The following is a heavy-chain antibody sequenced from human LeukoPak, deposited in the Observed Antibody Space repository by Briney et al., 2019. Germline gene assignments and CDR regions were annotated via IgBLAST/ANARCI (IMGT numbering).Heavy chain of an antibody. CDR3: ARADQSGSHYLFDY. V-gene: IGHV3-30-3*01. CDR2: ISYDGSNK. CDR1: GFTFSSYA. D-gene: IGHD1-26*01. Sequence: SGRSLRLSCAASGFTFSSYAMHWVRQAPGKGLEWVAVISYDGSNKYYADSVKGRFTISRDNSKNTLYLQMNSLRAEDTAVYYCARADQSGSHYLFDYWGQGTLVTVSS. J-gene: IGHJ4*02.